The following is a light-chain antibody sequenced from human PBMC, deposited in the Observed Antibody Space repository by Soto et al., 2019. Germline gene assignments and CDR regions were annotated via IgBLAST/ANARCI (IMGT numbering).Light chain of an antibody. J-gene: IGLJ3*02. CDR3: GSYVGSKSFV. CDR1: SSDIGDYNY. CDR2: EVS. V-gene: IGLV2-8*01. Sequence: QSALTQPPSASGSLGQSVTISCTGTSSDIGDYNYVSWYQQHAGKAPKVMIYEVSKRPSGVPDRFSGSKSGNTASLTVSGLQAEDEADYYCGSYVGSKSFVFGGGTKVT.